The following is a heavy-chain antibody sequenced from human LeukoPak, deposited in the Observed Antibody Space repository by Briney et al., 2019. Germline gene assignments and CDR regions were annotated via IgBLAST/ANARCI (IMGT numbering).Heavy chain of an antibody. J-gene: IGHJ4*02. CDR3: ARSGIAAAFGFDY. Sequence: SETLSLTCTVSDGSITNDDWSWVRQPPGKGLEWIGYIYYSGSTNYNPSLKSRVTISVDTSKNQFSLKLSSVTAADTAVYYCARSGIAAAFGFDYWGQGTLVTVSS. V-gene: IGHV4-59*01. D-gene: IGHD6-13*01. CDR1: DGSITNDD. CDR2: IYYSGST.